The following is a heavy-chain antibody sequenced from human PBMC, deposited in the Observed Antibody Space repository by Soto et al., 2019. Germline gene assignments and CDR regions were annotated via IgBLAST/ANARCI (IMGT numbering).Heavy chain of an antibody. Sequence: QVQLKQWGAGLLKPSETLSLTCAVNGGSFTGYYWTYIRQSPEKGLEWIGEVNHRGSTTYNPSLKSRVTISVDASNNQFSLNLSSVTAADTAVHYCARSPPFSSFRGFDVWGQGTMVTVSS. CDR2: VNHRGST. CDR3: ARSPPFSSFRGFDV. V-gene: IGHV4-34*02. D-gene: IGHD6-6*01. CDR1: GGSFTGYY. J-gene: IGHJ3*01.